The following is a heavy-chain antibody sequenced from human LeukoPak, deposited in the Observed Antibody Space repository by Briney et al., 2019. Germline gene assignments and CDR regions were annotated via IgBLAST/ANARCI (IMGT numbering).Heavy chain of an antibody. CDR2: IYYSRST. D-gene: IGHD3-10*01. V-gene: IGHV4-31*03. Sequence: PSETLSLTCTVSGGSISSGGYYWSWIRQHPGEGLEWIGYIYYSRSTYYNPSLKSRVTISVDTSKNQFSLKLSSVTAADTAVYFCARLKDFTGKEYYFFDLWGRGALVTVSS. J-gene: IGHJ2*01. CDR1: GGSISSGGYY. CDR3: ARLKDFTGKEYYFFDL.